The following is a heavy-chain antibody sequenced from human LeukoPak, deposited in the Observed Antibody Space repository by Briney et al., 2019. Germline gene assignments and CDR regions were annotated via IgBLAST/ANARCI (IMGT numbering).Heavy chain of an antibody. Sequence: GASVKVSCKASGYTFTSYDINWVRQATGQGLEWMGWMNPNSGNTGYAQKFQGRVTITRNTSISTAYMELSSLRSEDTAVYYCARGGGNYRSNWFDPWGQGTLVTVSS. J-gene: IGHJ5*02. D-gene: IGHD4-23*01. V-gene: IGHV1-8*03. CDR1: GYTFTSYD. CDR3: ARGGGNYRSNWFDP. CDR2: MNPNSGNT.